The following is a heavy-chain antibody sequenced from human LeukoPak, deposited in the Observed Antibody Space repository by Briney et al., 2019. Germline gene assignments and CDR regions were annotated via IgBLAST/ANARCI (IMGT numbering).Heavy chain of an antibody. CDR2: IWYDGSNK. V-gene: IGHV3-30*19. CDR3: ARDGPIVVVPAGDYYYGMDV. J-gene: IGHJ6*02. Sequence: GRSLRLSCAASGFTFSSYGMHWVRQAPGKGLEWVAVIWYDGSNKYYADSVKGRFTISRDNSKNTLYLQMNSLRAEDTAVYYCARDGPIVVVPAGDYYYGMDVWGQGTTVTVSS. D-gene: IGHD2-2*01. CDR1: GFTFSSYG.